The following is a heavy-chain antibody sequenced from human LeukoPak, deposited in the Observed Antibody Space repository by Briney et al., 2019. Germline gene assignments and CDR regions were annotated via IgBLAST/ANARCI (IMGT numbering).Heavy chain of an antibody. V-gene: IGHV4-4*02. CDR2: IYHTGST. J-gene: IGHJ4*02. CDR3: ASRKDDYGDIDC. D-gene: IGHD4/OR15-4a*01. CDR1: GGSISSDKW. Sequence: SETLSLTCAVSGGSISSDKWWNWVRQPPGKGLEWIGEIYHTGSTGYNPSLKSRVTISVDKYQFSLQLTSVTAADTAVYYCASRKDDYGDIDCWGQGILVTVSS.